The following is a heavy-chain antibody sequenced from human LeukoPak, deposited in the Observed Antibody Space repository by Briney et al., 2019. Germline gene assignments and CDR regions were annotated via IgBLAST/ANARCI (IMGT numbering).Heavy chain of an antibody. D-gene: IGHD1-1*01. CDR3: ARGPFPVTTD. Sequence: ASVKVSCKASGGTFSSYAISWVRQAPGQELEWMGRIIPVFGTANYAQKFQGRVTITTDESTSTAYMELSSLRSEDTAVYYCARGPFPVTTDWGQGTLVTVSS. CDR2: IIPVFGTA. CDR1: GGTFSSYA. V-gene: IGHV1-69*05. J-gene: IGHJ4*02.